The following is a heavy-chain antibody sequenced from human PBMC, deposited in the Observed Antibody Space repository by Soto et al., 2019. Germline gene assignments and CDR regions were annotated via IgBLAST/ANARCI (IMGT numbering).Heavy chain of an antibody. CDR3: ARVYYDSSGYYKGSFEY. Sequence: ASVKISCKASGYTFTSYDINWVRQATGQGLEWMGWMNPNSGNTGYAQKFQGRVTMTRNTSISTAYMELSSLRSEDTAVYYCARVYYDSSGYYKGSFEYWGQGTLVTVSS. D-gene: IGHD3-22*01. CDR1: GYTFTSYD. CDR2: MNPNSGNT. J-gene: IGHJ4*02. V-gene: IGHV1-8*01.